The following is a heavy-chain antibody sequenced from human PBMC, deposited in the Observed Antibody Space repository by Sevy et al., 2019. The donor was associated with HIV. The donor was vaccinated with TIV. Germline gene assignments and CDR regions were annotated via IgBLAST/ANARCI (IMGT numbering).Heavy chain of an antibody. CDR3: ARAGVYCSSTSCYAYYGMDV. CDR1: GYTFTSYD. J-gene: IGHJ6*02. D-gene: IGHD2-2*01. CDR2: MNPNSGNT. Sequence: ASVKVSCKASGYTFTSYDINWVRQATGQGLEWMGWMNPNSGNTGYAQKFQGRVTMTRNTSISTAYMELRSLRSEDTAVYYCARAGVYCSSTSCYAYYGMDVWGQGTTVTVSS. V-gene: IGHV1-8*01.